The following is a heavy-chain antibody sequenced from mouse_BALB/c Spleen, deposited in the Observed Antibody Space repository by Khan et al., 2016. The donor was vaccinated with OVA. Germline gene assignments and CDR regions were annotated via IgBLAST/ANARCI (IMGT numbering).Heavy chain of an antibody. CDR1: GFTFSRFG. Sequence: EVELVESGGGLVQPGGSRKLSCAASGFTFSRFGMHWVRQAPAKGLEWVAYISSGSSTIYYGDTVKGRFTISRDNPKNTLFLQMTSLRSEDTAMYYCARDSNFDYWGQGTTLTVSS. CDR2: ISSGSSTI. CDR3: ARDSNFDY. J-gene: IGHJ2*01. V-gene: IGHV5-17*02.